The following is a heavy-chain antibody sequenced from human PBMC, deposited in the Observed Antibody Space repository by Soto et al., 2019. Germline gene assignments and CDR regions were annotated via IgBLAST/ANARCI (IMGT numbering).Heavy chain of an antibody. CDR1: GFMFGTYW. V-gene: IGHV3-7*01. D-gene: IGHD3-22*01. CDR3: VRATLSWGHYYFRGLDV. Sequence: GGSLRLSCAATGFMFGTYWMSWVRQAPGKGLEWVANIKHDGNEKYYADSVKGRFTVSRDNVKNFLHLQMSSLRGDDTGVYFCVRATLSWGHYYFRGLDVWGQGTTVTVSS. J-gene: IGHJ6*02. CDR2: IKHDGNEK.